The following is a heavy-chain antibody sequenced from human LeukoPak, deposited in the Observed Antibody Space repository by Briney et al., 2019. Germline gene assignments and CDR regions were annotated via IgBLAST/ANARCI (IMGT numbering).Heavy chain of an antibody. CDR3: GKSGRIDWDYFEY. CDR1: GFTFGSCA. V-gene: IGHV3-23*01. CDR2: ISGDGGDT. Sequence: GGSLRLSCAASGFTFGSCAMNGVRQAPGKGLEWVSTISGDGGDTHYADSVRGRFTISRANSKNTLFIQMNSLRAEDTAVYYCGKSGRIDWDYFEYWGQGTLVTASS. J-gene: IGHJ4*02. D-gene: IGHD2-15*01.